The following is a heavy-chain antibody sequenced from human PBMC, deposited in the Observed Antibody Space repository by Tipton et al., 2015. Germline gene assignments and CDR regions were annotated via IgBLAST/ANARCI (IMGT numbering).Heavy chain of an antibody. CDR1: GYTFSSFG. Sequence: QSGPEVKKPGASVKVSCKASGYTFSSFGFSWVRQAPGQGLEWMGWISVKGNTEYAQNLQGRVTMTSDTSTSTTYMELRNLTSDDTAVYYCARWGPYYYYYGMDVWGQGTTVTVSS. CDR3: ARWGPYYYYYGMDV. D-gene: IGHD7-27*01. J-gene: IGHJ6*02. V-gene: IGHV1-18*01. CDR2: ISVKGNT.